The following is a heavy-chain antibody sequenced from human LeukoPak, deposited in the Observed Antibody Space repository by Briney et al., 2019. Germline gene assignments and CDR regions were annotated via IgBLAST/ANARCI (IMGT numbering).Heavy chain of an antibody. Sequence: GGSLRLSCAASGFSFSPYSMNWLRQAPGKGLEWVSYIDSSSGTIYYADSVRGRFTISGDNAKNSLYLQMNSLRAEDTAAYYCARVRSSYYYESSGYYHYDAFDIWGQGTMVTVSS. J-gene: IGHJ3*02. V-gene: IGHV3-48*01. CDR1: GFSFSPYS. D-gene: IGHD3-22*01. CDR3: ARVRSSYYYESSGYYHYDAFDI. CDR2: IDSSSGTI.